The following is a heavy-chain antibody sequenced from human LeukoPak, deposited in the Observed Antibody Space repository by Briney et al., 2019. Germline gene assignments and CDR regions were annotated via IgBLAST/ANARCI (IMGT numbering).Heavy chain of an antibody. D-gene: IGHD3-16*01. CDR1: GGSISSSSYY. CDR2: IYYSGST. CDR3: ARGPTFIDY. J-gene: IGHJ4*02. V-gene: IGHV4-39*07. Sequence: SETLSLTCTVSGGSISSSSYYWGWIRQPPGKGLEWIGSIYYSGSTYYNPSLKSRVTISVDTSKNQFSLKLSSVTAADTAVYYCARGPTFIDYWSQGTLVTVSS.